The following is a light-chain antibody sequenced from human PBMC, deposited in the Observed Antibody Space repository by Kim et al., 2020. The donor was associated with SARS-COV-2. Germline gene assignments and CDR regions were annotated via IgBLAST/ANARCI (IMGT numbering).Light chain of an antibody. V-gene: IGLV3-21*04. Sequence: APGKTAMITCGGNNIGSKSVHCYQQKPGQAPVLVIYYDSDRPSGIPERFSGSNSGNTATLTISRVEAGDEADYYCQVWDSSSDHRVFGGGTKLTVL. J-gene: IGLJ3*02. CDR2: YDS. CDR1: NIGSKS. CDR3: QVWDSSSDHRV.